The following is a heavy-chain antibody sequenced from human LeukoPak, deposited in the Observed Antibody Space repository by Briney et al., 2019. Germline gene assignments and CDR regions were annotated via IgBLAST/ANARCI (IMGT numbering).Heavy chain of an antibody. J-gene: IGHJ4*02. Sequence: ASVKVSCKASGYTFSAYYMHWVRQAPGQGPEWMGGITPNSGGTNYAQKFQGRVTMTRDTSISTAYMELTRLRSEDTAVYYCARGLSRDYYDSSGYSHFDYWGQGTLVTVSS. V-gene: IGHV1-2*02. CDR1: GYTFSAYY. CDR2: ITPNSGGT. CDR3: ARGLSRDYYDSSGYSHFDY. D-gene: IGHD3-22*01.